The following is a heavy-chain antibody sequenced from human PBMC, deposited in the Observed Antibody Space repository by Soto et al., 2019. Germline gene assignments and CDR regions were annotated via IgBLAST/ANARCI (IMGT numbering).Heavy chain of an antibody. CDR2: IYYSGST. D-gene: IGHD3-22*01. V-gene: IGHV4-31*03. CDR1: GGSISSGGYY. CDR3: ATEQYYYDSSGPFDY. J-gene: IGHJ4*02. Sequence: LSLTCTVSGGSISSGGYYWSWIRQHPGKGLEWIGYIYYSGSTYYNPSLKSRVTISVDTSKNQFSLKLSSVTAADTAVYYCATEQYYYDSSGPFDYWGQGTLVTVSS.